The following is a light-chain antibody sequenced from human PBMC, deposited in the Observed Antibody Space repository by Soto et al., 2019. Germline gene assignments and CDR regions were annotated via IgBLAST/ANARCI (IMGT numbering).Light chain of an antibody. CDR1: QDIRNY. V-gene: IGKV1-33*01. CDR3: QQYDNRLT. J-gene: IGKJ4*01. Sequence: DLQLTQSPASLSASVGDRVTITCQASQDIRNYLNWYQQQTGKAPKLLIYDASNLETGVPSRFSGSGSGTDFTLTISSLQPEDIATYYCQQYDNRLTFGGGTKVDIK. CDR2: DAS.